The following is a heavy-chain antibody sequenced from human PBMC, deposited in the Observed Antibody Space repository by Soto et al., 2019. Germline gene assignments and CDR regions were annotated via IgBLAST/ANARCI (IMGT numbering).Heavy chain of an antibody. CDR3: ARGKKQLGYYYYYMDV. J-gene: IGHJ6*03. CDR1: GGSISSYY. CDR2: IYYSGST. D-gene: IGHD6-13*01. V-gene: IGHV4-59*01. Sequence: QVQLQESGPGLVKPSETLSLTCTVSGGSISSYYWSWIRQPPGKGLEWIGYIYYSGSTNYNPSLKSRVTISVDTSKNQFSLKLSSVTAADTAVYYCARGKKQLGYYYYYMDVWGKGTTGTVSS.